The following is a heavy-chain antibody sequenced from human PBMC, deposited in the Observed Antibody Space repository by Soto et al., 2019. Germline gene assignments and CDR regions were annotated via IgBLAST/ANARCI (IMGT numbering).Heavy chain of an antibody. CDR3: AREGLPYGDYQYSYYGMDV. CDR1: GYSFPISG. J-gene: IGHJ6*02. D-gene: IGHD4-17*01. Sequence: SVKFSCKASGYSFPISGISWVLQARRQALEWMGWISAYNGNTNYAQKLQGRVTMTTDTSTSTAYMELRSLRSDDTAVYYCAREGLPYGDYQYSYYGMDVWGQGTTVTVFS. CDR2: ISAYNGNT. V-gene: IGHV1-18*01.